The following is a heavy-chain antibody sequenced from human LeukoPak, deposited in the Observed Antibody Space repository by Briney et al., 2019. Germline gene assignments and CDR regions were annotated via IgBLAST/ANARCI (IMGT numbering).Heavy chain of an antibody. D-gene: IGHD2-8*01. V-gene: IGHV3-23*01. CDR2: IRSSGAGT. Sequence: GGSLRLSCAASGFTFSSYGMTWVRQAPGKGLEWVSNIRSSGAGTYYADSVKGRFSISRDSSKNILYLQMNSLRAEDTAVYYCAKDRCSNGVGCYYYYMDVWGKGTTVTISS. CDR1: GFTFSSYG. J-gene: IGHJ6*03. CDR3: AKDRCSNGVGCYYYYMDV.